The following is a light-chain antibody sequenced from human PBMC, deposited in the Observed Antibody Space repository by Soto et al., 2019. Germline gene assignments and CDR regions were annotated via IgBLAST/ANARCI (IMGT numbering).Light chain of an antibody. CDR3: QQYSTYPLT. CDR1: QSISNS. J-gene: IGKJ4*01. V-gene: IGKV1-5*03. CDR2: RAS. Sequence: DIQMTQSPSTRSASVVDGCTMTCRASQSISNSLAWYQQQPGKAPKLLIYRASALQSGVPSRFSGSGSGIEFTLTIDSLQPDDFATFYCQQYSTYPLTFGGGTKVDIK.